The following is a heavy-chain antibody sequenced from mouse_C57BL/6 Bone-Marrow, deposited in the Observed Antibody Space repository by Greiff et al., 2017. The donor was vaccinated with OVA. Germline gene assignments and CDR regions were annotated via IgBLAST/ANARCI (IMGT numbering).Heavy chain of an antibody. V-gene: IGHV1-72*01. Sequence: VQLQQSGAELVKPGASVKLSCKASGYTFTSYWMHWVKQRPGRGLEWIGRIDPNSGGTKYNEKFKSKATLTVDKPSSTAYMQLSSLTSEDSAVYYCAFYYYGSSLYWYFDVWGTGTTVTVSS. CDR1: GYTFTSYW. CDR3: AFYYYGSSLYWYFDV. J-gene: IGHJ1*03. CDR2: IDPNSGGT. D-gene: IGHD1-1*01.